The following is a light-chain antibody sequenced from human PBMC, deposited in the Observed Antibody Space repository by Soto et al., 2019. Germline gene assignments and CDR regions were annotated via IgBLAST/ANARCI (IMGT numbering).Light chain of an antibody. CDR1: QSITTW. CDR2: KAS. CDR3: QQYNSYPWT. Sequence: DIQMTQSPSTLSAFVGDRVTITCRASQSITTWLAWYQQKPGTAPKLLIYKASSLESGVPSRFSGLRSGTEFTLTISSLQPDDFATYYCQQYNSYPWTFGQGTKVEIK. J-gene: IGKJ1*01. V-gene: IGKV1-5*03.